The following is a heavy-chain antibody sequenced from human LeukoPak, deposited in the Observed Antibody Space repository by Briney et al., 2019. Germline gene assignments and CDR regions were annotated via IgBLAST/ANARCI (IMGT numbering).Heavy chain of an antibody. V-gene: IGHV4-4*02. CDR2: IYHSGST. Sequence: SETLSLTCAVSGGSISSSNWWSWVRQPPGKGLEWIEEIYHSGSTNYNPSLKSRVTISVDKSKNQFSLKLSSVTAADTAVYYYARVSRYDILTGAPHFDYWGQATLVTVSS. CDR3: ARVSRYDILTGAPHFDY. CDR1: GGSISSSNW. J-gene: IGHJ4*02. D-gene: IGHD3-9*01.